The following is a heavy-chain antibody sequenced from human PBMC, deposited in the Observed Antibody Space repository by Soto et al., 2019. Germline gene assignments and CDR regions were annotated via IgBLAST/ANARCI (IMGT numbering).Heavy chain of an antibody. D-gene: IGHD3-10*01. J-gene: IGHJ4*02. CDR2: IIPIFGTA. V-gene: IGHV1-69*13. Sequence: SVKVSCKASGGTFSSYAISWVRQAPGQGLEWMGGIIPIFGTANYAQKFQGRVTITADESTSTAYMELSSLRSEDTAVYYCARGMVRGVYFDYWGQGTLVTVSS. CDR3: ARGMVRGVYFDY. CDR1: GGTFSSYA.